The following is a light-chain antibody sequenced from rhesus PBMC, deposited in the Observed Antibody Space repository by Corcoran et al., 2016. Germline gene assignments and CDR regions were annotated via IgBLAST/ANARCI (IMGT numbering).Light chain of an antibody. V-gene: IGKV3-35*01. J-gene: IGKJ4*01. CDR1: QSVSSS. CDR2: DAS. Sequence: EIVLTQSPATLSLSPGERATLSCRASQSVSSSLAWYPQQPGKATRRLIWDASSRAPGITDRFRGSGSGTDFTLTISSLEPEDVGVYYCQQDSNWLTFGGGTKVELK. CDR3: QQDSNWLT.